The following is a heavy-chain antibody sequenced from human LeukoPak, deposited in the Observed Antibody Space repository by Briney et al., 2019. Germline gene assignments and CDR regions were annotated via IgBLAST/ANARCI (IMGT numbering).Heavy chain of an antibody. CDR1: GFTFSSYG. CDR2: IWYDGGNK. J-gene: IGHJ6*02. D-gene: IGHD4-17*01. Sequence: GGSLRLSCAASGFTFSSYGMHWVRQAPGKGLEWVAVIWYDGGNKYYADSVNGRFTISRDNSKNTLYLQMNSLRAEDTAVYYCAREGEAVTTAYYYGMDVWGQGTTVTVSS. CDR3: AREGEAVTTAYYYGMDV. V-gene: IGHV3-33*01.